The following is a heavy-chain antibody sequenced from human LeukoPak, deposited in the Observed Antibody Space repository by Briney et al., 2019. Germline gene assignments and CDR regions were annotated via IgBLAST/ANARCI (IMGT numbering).Heavy chain of an antibody. D-gene: IGHD5-12*01. Sequence: GASVKVSFKSSVYTFTIYDINWVRQATGQGREWMGWMNPNSGSTGYAQKFQGRDTITRNTSISTAYMELSGLRSEDTAVYCCARGRSTGYPYYFEQWGQGTLVTVSS. CDR3: ARGRSTGYPYYFEQ. V-gene: IGHV1-8*03. J-gene: IGHJ4*02. CDR2: MNPNSGST. CDR1: VYTFTIYD.